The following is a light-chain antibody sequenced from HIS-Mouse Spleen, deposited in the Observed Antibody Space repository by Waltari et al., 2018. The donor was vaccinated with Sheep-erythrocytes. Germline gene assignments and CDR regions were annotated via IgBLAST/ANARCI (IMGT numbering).Light chain of an antibody. CDR2: AAS. V-gene: IGKV1-9*01. CDR3: QQLNSYPHT. CDR1: HGISSY. J-gene: IGKJ2*01. Sequence: DIQLTQSPSFLSASVGDRVTITCRASHGISSYLAWYQQKPGKAPKLLIYAASTLQSGVPSRFSGSGSGTEFTLTISSLQPEDFATYYGQQLNSYPHTFGQGTKLEIK.